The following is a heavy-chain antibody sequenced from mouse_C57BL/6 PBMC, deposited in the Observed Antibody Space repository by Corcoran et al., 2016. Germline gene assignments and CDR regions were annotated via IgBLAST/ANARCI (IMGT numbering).Heavy chain of an antibody. CDR1: GYTFTDYY. CDR2: INPNNGGT. Sequence: EVQLQQSGPELVKPGASVKISCKASGYTFTDYYMNWVKQSHGKSLEWIGDINPNNGGTSYNQKFKGKATLTVDKSSSTAYMELRSLTSEDSAVYYCARGGYYYGSSYDYAMDYWGQGTSVTVSS. V-gene: IGHV1-26*01. D-gene: IGHD1-1*01. CDR3: ARGGYYYGSSYDYAMDY. J-gene: IGHJ4*01.